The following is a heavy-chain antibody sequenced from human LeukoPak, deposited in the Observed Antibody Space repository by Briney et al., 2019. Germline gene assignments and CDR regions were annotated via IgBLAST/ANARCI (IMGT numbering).Heavy chain of an antibody. Sequence: GRSLRLSCAASGFTFSSYAMNWVRQAPGKGLEWVAVISYDGSDKYYADYVKGRFTISRDNSKNTLYLQMSSLRTEDTAVYYCVKRHGYNYDDWGQGTLVTASS. D-gene: IGHD5-24*01. CDR3: VKRHGYNYDD. J-gene: IGHJ4*02. CDR2: ISYDGSDK. V-gene: IGHV3-30-3*02. CDR1: GFTFSSYA.